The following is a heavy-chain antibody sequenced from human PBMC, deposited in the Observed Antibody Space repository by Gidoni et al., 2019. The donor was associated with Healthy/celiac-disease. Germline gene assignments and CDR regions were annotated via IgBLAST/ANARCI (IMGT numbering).Heavy chain of an antibody. CDR3: ARDPVYSSGLNWCDP. CDR1: GCSLSSYS. CDR2: NYYSGST. J-gene: IGHJ5*02. V-gene: IGHV4-59*01. D-gene: IGHD3-22*01. Sequence: QVQLQESGPGLVKPSETLSLTCTVSGCSLSSYSWSWIRQPPGKGLEWIGYNYYSGSTNYNHSLKSRVTISVDTSKNQFSLKLSSVTAADTAVYYCARDPVYSSGLNWCDPWGQGTLVTVSS.